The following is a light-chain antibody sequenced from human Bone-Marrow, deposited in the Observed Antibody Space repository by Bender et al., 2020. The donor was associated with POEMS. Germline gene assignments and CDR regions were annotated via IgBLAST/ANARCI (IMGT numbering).Light chain of an antibody. CDR1: SSNIGAGYD. CDR2: GNT. V-gene: IGLV1-40*01. Sequence: QSVLTQPPSVSGAPGQRVIISCTGSSSNIGAGYDVHWYQHLPGAAPKLLIFGNTNRPSGVSNRFSGSKSGNTASLTISGLQAEDEADYYCCSYAGNDTWVFGGGTKLTVL. CDR3: CSYAGNDTWV. J-gene: IGLJ3*02.